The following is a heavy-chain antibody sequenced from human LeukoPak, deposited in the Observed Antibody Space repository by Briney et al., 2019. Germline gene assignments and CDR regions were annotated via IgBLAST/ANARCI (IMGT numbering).Heavy chain of an antibody. CDR3: AKYSAASTSPKSFDP. CDR2: ISGSGGST. J-gene: IGHJ5*02. V-gene: IGHV3-23*01. CDR1: GFTFSSYA. Sequence: PGGSLRLSCAASGFTFSSYAMSWVRQAPEKGLEWVSAISGSGGSTYYADSAKGRFTISRDNSKNTLYLQMNSLRAEDTAVYYCAKYSAASTSPKSFDPWGQGTLVTVSS. D-gene: IGHD2-2*01.